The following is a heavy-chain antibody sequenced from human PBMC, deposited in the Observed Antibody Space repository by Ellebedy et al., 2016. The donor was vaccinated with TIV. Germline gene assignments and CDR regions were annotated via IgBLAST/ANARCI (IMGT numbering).Heavy chain of an antibody. CDR1: GFNFRSYW. V-gene: IGHV3-7*01. CDR2: IRQEGDEI. Sequence: PGGSLRLSCAASGFNFRSYWMTWVRQAPGKGLEWVAKIRQEGDEIYYVESVKGRFTISRDNAKNSLFRQMNSLRVDDTAVYYCARRASYGDYAVQVNPWFDPWGQGTLVTVSS. D-gene: IGHD4-17*01. J-gene: IGHJ5*02. CDR3: ARRASYGDYAVQVNPWFDP.